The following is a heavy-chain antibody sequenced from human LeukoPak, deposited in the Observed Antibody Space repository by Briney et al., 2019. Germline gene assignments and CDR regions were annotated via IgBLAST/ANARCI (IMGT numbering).Heavy chain of an antibody. CDR1: GFTFSSYS. CDR3: ARDGHGDYDWYFDY. D-gene: IGHD4-17*01. CDR2: ISSSSSTI. Sequence: GGSLRLSCAASGFTFSSYSMNWVRQAPGKGLEWASYISSSSSTIYYADSVKGRFTISRDNAKNSLYLQMNSLRAEDTAVYYCARDGHGDYDWYFDYWGQGTLVTVSS. J-gene: IGHJ4*02. V-gene: IGHV3-48*01.